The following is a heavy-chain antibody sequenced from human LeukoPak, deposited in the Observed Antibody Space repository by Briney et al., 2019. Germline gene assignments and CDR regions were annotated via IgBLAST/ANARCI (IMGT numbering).Heavy chain of an antibody. Sequence: SQTLSLTCTVSGGSISSGGYYWSWIRQPPGKGLEWIGYIYHSGSTYYNPSLKSRVTISVDTSKNQFSLKLSSVTAADTAVYYCARRRYDSSGYLDYWGQGTLVTVSS. CDR1: GGSISSGGYY. CDR2: IYHSGST. CDR3: ARRRYDSSGYLDY. J-gene: IGHJ4*02. D-gene: IGHD3-22*01. V-gene: IGHV4-30-2*01.